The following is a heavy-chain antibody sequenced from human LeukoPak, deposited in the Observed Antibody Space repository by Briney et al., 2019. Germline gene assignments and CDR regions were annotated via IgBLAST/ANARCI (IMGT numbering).Heavy chain of an antibody. CDR3: ARVVLGRRWLQTSYYYGMDV. Sequence: GASVKVSCKASGGTFNSYAISWVRQAPGQGLEWMGGIIPIFGTANYAQKFQGRVTITADESTSTAYLELSSLTSEGTAVYYCARVVLGRRWLQTSYYYGMDVWGQGTTVTVSS. CDR1: GGTFNSYA. V-gene: IGHV1-69*13. J-gene: IGHJ6*02. D-gene: IGHD5-24*01. CDR2: IIPIFGTA.